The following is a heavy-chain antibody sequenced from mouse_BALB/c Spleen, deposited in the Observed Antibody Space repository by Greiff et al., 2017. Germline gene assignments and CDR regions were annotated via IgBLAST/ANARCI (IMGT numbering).Heavy chain of an antibody. CDR2: ISTYYGNT. J-gene: IGHJ1*01. D-gene: IGHD2-4*01. CDR3: ARSLMITTYFDV. CDR1: GYTFTDYA. Sequence: QVQLQQSGPELVRPGVSVKISCKGSGYTFTDYAMHWVKQSHAKSLEWSGVISTYYGNTNYNQKFKGKATMTVDKSSSTAYMELARLTSEDSAIYYCARSLMITTYFDVWGAGTTVTVSS. V-gene: IGHV1-67*01.